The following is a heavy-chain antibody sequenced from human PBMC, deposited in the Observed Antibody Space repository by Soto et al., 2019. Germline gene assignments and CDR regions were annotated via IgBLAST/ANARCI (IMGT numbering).Heavy chain of an antibody. CDR3: VRHRIEVVWRGFDF. CDR1: TDSSSFTNSY. D-gene: IGHD3-10*01. CDR2: SSYNGGT. V-gene: IGHV4-39*01. J-gene: IGHJ4*02. Sequence: ETLSLTCTVSTDSSSFTNSYWGWIRQPPGKGLQWIGSSSYNGGTFYNPSLKGRVVISFDTSKKQSSLQVASVTAADTAVYFCVRHRIEVVWRGFDFWGQGSPVTVST.